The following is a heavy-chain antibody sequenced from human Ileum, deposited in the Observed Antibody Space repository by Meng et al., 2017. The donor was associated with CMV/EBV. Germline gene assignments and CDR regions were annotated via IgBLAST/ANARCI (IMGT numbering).Heavy chain of an antibody. D-gene: IGHD3-16*02. Sequence: ASVKVSCKASGYTFATYDINWVRQASGQGLEWLGYMNPNTGKTGHAQKLQGRITMTTDTSTSTAHMELSSLRSDDTATYYRGRGTSLGGLDVWGQGTMVTVSS. CDR2: MNPNTGKT. J-gene: IGHJ6*02. CDR3: GRGTSLGGLDV. CDR1: GYTFATYD. V-gene: IGHV1-8*01.